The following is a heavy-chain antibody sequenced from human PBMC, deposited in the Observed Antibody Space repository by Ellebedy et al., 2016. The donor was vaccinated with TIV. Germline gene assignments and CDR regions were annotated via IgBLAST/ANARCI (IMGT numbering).Heavy chain of an antibody. CDR3: ARIDPWQPIDD. CDR2: VYYSGSP. D-gene: IGHD2-21*01. Sequence: MPSETLSLTCGVSGGSVSNTRHYWAWIRQPPGKGLEWIGSVYYSGSPYYNPSFKSRVTLSADTSKNQFSLNLRTVTAADTAVYYCARIDPWQPIDDWGQGTLVSVSS. J-gene: IGHJ4*02. V-gene: IGHV4-39*01. CDR1: GGSVSNTRHY.